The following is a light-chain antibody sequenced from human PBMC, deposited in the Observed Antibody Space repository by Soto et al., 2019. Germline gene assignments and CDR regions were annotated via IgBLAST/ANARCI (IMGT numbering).Light chain of an antibody. J-gene: IGLJ3*02. CDR1: SSDVGGYNY. Sequence: QSALTQPASVSGSPGQSITISCTGTSSDVGGYNYVSWYQQHPGQAPKLMIYEVPNRPSGGSHRFPGSKSGNTASLNISGLHAEDEADYYCSSSTGSNTWVFGGGTKLTVL. CDR3: SSSTGSNTWV. V-gene: IGLV2-14*01. CDR2: EVP.